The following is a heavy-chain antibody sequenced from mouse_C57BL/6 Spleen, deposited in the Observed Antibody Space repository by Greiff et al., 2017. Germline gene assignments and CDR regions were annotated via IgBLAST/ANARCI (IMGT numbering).Heavy chain of an antibody. CDR2: IYPGDGDT. Sequence: VQLQESGAELVKPGASVKISCKASGYAFSSYWMNWVKQRPGKGLEWIGQIYPGDGDTNYNGKFKGKATLTADKSSSTAYMQLSSLTSEDSAVYFCARRGGTGAMDYWGQGTSVTVSS. D-gene: IGHD4-1*01. CDR3: ARRGGTGAMDY. J-gene: IGHJ4*01. CDR1: GYAFSSYW. V-gene: IGHV1-80*01.